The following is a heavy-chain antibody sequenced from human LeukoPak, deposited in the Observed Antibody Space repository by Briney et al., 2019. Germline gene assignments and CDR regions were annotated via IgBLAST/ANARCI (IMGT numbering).Heavy chain of an antibody. D-gene: IGHD3-22*01. CDR1: GLTFSSYG. Sequence: GGSLRLSCAASGLTFSSYGMSWVRQAPGKGLEWVSAISGSGGSTCYAHSVKGRFTISRDNSKNTLYLQMNSLRAEDTAVYYCAKAPYYYDSSGYIDYWGQGTLVTVSS. CDR2: ISGSGGST. V-gene: IGHV3-23*01. CDR3: AKAPYYYDSSGYIDY. J-gene: IGHJ4*02.